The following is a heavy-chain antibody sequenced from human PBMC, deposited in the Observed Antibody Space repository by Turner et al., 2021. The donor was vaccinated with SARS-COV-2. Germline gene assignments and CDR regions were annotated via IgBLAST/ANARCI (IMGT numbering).Heavy chain of an antibody. V-gene: IGHV4-39*01. D-gene: IGHD3-22*01. J-gene: IGHJ4*02. Sequence: QLQLQESGPGLVKPSETLSLTCTVSGGSISSSSYYWGWIRQPPGKGLEWIGTVYYGGRIYYNPSLKSRVTISVDTSKNQFSLKLSYVTAADTAVYYCARLPYYYDSSGPIDYWGQGTLVTVSS. CDR3: ARLPYYYDSSGPIDY. CDR1: GGSISSSSYY. CDR2: VYYGGRI.